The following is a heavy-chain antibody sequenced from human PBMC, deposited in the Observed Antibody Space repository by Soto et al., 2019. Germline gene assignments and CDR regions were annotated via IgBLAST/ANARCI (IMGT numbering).Heavy chain of an antibody. D-gene: IGHD3-10*01. Sequence: QPGGSLRLSCTASGFTFSDYAMTWVRQAPGKGLEWVSTISGGSSVTYYGDSVKGRFTISRDNAKKTLFLQLNRLSAEDTATYYCAKVLSKNYYYPFDFWRQGTQVTVSS. CDR1: GFTFSDYA. J-gene: IGHJ4*02. V-gene: IGHV3-23*01. CDR3: AKVLSKNYYYPFDF. CDR2: ISGGSSVT.